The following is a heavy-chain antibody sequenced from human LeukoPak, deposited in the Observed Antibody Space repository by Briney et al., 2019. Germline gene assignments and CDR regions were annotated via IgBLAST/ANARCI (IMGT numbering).Heavy chain of an antibody. CDR2: IYYSGST. CDR3: ARQNGDSTPDY. J-gene: IGHJ4*02. V-gene: IGHV4-59*08. D-gene: IGHD4-17*01. CDR1: GGSISSYY. Sequence: PSETLSLTCTVSGGSISSYYWSWIRQPPGKGLEWIGYIYYSGSTNYNPSPKSRVTISVDTSKNQFSLKLSSVTAADTAVYYCARQNGDSTPDYWGQGTLVTVSS.